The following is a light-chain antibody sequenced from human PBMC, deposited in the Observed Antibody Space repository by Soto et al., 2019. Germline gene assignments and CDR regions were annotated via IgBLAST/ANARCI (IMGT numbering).Light chain of an antibody. CDR2: CAS. CDR3: QQYYTTPVT. J-gene: IGKJ1*01. Sequence: DIVMTQSPDSLAVSLGERATINCKSSQTVLHGSNYLPWYQQKPGQHPKLLIYCASTRKSGVPDRFSGSGSGPDFTLTISSLQAEDVAVYYCQQYYTTPVTFGQGTKVEIK. CDR1: QTVLHGSNY. V-gene: IGKV4-1*01.